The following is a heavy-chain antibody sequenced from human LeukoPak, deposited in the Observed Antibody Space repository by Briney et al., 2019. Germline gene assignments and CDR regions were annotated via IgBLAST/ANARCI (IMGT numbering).Heavy chain of an antibody. CDR1: GGSISSYY. CDR2: IYTSGST. D-gene: IGHD6-13*01. Sequence: SETLSLTCTVSGGSISSYYWSWIRQPPGKGLEWIGYIYTSGSTNYNPSLKSRVTISVDTSKNQFSLKLSSVTAADTAVYYCARAADSGYSSSWYSQAPSYYYYTDVWGKGTTVTVSS. V-gene: IGHV4-4*09. CDR3: ARAADSGYSSSWYSQAPSYYYYTDV. J-gene: IGHJ6*03.